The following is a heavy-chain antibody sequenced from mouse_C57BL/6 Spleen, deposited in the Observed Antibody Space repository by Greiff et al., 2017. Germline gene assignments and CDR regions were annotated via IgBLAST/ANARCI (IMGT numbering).Heavy chain of an antibody. CDR1: GYTFTDYY. Sequence: VQLQQSGAELVRPGASVKLSCKASGYTFTDYYINWVKQRPGQGLEWIARIYPGSGNTYYNEKFKGKATLTAEKSSSTAYMQLSSLTSEDSAVYFCARGRDGYYPYFDYWGQGTTLTVSS. D-gene: IGHD2-3*01. J-gene: IGHJ2*01. CDR3: ARGRDGYYPYFDY. V-gene: IGHV1-76*01. CDR2: IYPGSGNT.